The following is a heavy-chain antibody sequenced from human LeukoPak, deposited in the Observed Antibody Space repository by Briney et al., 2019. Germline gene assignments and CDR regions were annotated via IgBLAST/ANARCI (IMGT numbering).Heavy chain of an antibody. J-gene: IGHJ4*02. Sequence: PGGSLRLSCAASGFTFSSYSMNWVRQAPGKGLEWVSSISSSSSCIYYADSVKGRFTISRDNAKNSLYLQMNSLRAEDTAVYYCARDGSTVTNYYFDYWGQGTLVTVSS. V-gene: IGHV3-21*01. CDR2: ISSSSSCI. D-gene: IGHD4-17*01. CDR1: GFTFSSYS. CDR3: ARDGSTVTNYYFDY.